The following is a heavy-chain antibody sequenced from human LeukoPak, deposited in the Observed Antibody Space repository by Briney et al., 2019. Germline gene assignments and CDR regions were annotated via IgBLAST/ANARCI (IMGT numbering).Heavy chain of an antibody. V-gene: IGHV4-39*07. CDR3: ARSILFQYYFDY. CDR2: IYYSGST. Sequence: KSSETLSLTWTVSGGSISSSSYYWGWIRQPPGKGLEWIGSIYYSGSTYYNPSLKSRVTISVDTSKNQFSLKLSSVTAADTAVYYCARSILFQYYFDYWGQGTLVTVSS. CDR1: GGSISSSSYY. D-gene: IGHD2-15*01. J-gene: IGHJ4*02.